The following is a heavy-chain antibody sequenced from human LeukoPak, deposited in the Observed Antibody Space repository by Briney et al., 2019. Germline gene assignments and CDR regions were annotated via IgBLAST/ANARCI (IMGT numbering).Heavy chain of an antibody. CDR3: ARGQYSFDY. CDR2: VSYTSSST. D-gene: IGHD2/OR15-2a*01. V-gene: IGHV3-11*06. Sequence: GGSLRLSCAASGFTFTDYYMSWIRQAPGKGLEWVSYVSYTSSSTTYADSVKGRFTISRDNAKDSLYLQMNSLKAEDTAVYYCARGQYSFDYWGQGTLVTVSS. J-gene: IGHJ4*02. CDR1: GFTFTDYY.